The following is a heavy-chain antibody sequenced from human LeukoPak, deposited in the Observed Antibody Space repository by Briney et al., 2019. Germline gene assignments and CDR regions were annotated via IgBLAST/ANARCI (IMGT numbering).Heavy chain of an antibody. V-gene: IGHV5-51*01. D-gene: IGHD4-23*01. Sequence: GESLKISCKGSGYSFISYWICWVRQMPGKGLEWMGIIYPGDSDTRYSPSFQGQVTISADKSISTAYLQWSSLKASDTAMYYCARVTTVVTPNFFDYWGQGTLVTVSS. J-gene: IGHJ4*02. CDR1: GYSFISYW. CDR3: ARVTTVVTPNFFDY. CDR2: IYPGDSDT.